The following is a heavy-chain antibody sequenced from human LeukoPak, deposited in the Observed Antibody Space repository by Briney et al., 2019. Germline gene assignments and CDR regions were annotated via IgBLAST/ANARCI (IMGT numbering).Heavy chain of an antibody. CDR3: ARSRGDRERWLHLDS. D-gene: IGHD5-24*01. Sequence: GGSLRLSCAASGFTLSVYGMHWVRQAPGKGLEWLAVIWYDGNEKRYADSVKGRFTISRDNSRNTLYLEMNSLRVEDTAVYYCARSRGDRERWLHLDSWGQGTLVTVSS. V-gene: IGHV3-33*01. J-gene: IGHJ4*02. CDR1: GFTLSVYG. CDR2: IWYDGNEK.